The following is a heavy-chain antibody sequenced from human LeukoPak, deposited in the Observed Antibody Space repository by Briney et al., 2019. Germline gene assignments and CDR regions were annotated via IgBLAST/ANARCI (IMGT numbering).Heavy chain of an antibody. V-gene: IGHV1-2*02. D-gene: IGHD1-20*01. J-gene: IGHJ4*02. CDR3: AREGVLYNWNDVN. CDR1: GYTFTGYY. CDR2: INPNSGGT. Sequence: GASVKVSCKASGYTFTGYYMHWVRQAPGQGLEWMGWINPNSGGTNYAQKFQGRVTMTRDTSISTAYMELSRLRSDDTAVYYCAREGVLYNWNDVNWGQGTLVTVSS.